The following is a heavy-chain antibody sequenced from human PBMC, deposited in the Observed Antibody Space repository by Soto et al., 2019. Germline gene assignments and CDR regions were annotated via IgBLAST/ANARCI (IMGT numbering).Heavy chain of an antibody. Sequence: EASVKVSCKASGYTFTSYGISWVRQAPGQGLEWMGWISAYNGNTNYAQKLQGRVTMTTDTSTSTAYMELRSLRSDDTAVYYCARQQLVVPAADYYYYYYYMDVWGKGTTVTVSS. CDR2: ISAYNGNT. CDR1: GYTFTSYG. CDR3: ARQQLVVPAADYYYYYYYMDV. D-gene: IGHD2-2*01. V-gene: IGHV1-18*01. J-gene: IGHJ6*03.